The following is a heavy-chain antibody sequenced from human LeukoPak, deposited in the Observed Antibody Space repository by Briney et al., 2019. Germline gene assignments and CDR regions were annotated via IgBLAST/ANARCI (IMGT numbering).Heavy chain of an antibody. CDR1: GGSFSGYY. V-gene: IGHV4-34*01. Sequence: SETLSLTCAVYGGSFSGYYWSWIRQPPGKGLEWIGEINHSGSTNYNPSLKSRVTISVDTSKNQFSLKLSSVTAADTAVYYCARGDGAAATDWFDPWGQGTLVTVSS. D-gene: IGHD6-13*01. CDR3: ARGDGAAATDWFDP. CDR2: INHSGST. J-gene: IGHJ5*02.